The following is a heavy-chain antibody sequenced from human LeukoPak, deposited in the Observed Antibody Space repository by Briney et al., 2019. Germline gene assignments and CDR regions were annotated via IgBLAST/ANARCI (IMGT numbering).Heavy chain of an antibody. Sequence: GGSLRLSCAASGFTFSSYAMSWVRQAPGKGLEWVSAISGSGGSTYYADSVKGRFTISRDNSKNTLYLQMNSLRAGDTAVYYCAKEAYSSSWPHYGMDVWGQGTTVTVSS. CDR1: GFTFSSYA. CDR3: AKEAYSSSWPHYGMDV. J-gene: IGHJ6*02. D-gene: IGHD6-13*01. CDR2: ISGSGGST. V-gene: IGHV3-23*01.